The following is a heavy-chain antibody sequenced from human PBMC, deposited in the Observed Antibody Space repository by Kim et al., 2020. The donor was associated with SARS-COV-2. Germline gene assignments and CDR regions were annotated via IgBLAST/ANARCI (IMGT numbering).Heavy chain of an antibody. D-gene: IGHD1-26*01. V-gene: IGHV1-46*01. Sequence: AQKFQCRVTMTRDTSTSTVYMELSRLRAEDTAVYYCAPGYSGSYSGAFDIWGQGTMVTVSS. J-gene: IGHJ3*02. CDR3: APGYSGSYSGAFDI.